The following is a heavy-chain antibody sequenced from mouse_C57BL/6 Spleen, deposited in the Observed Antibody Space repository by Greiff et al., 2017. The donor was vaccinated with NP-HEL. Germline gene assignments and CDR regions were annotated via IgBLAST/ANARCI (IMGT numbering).Heavy chain of an antibody. Sequence: EVMLVESGPVLVKPGASVKMSYKASGYTFTDYYMNWVKQSHGKSLEWIGVINPYNGGTSYNQKFKGKATLTVDKSSSTAYMELNSLTSEDSAVYYCAGEGELGRGDYWGQGTTLTVSS. CDR1: GYTFTDYY. D-gene: IGHD4-1*01. V-gene: IGHV1-19*01. CDR2: INPYNGGT. J-gene: IGHJ2*01. CDR3: AGEGELGRGDY.